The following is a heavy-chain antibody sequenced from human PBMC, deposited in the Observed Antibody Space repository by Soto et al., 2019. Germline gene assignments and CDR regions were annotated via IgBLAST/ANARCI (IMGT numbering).Heavy chain of an antibody. D-gene: IGHD3-10*01. J-gene: IGHJ5*02. CDR3: ARADVLLWFGEYHNWFDP. CDR1: GFTFSSYG. V-gene: IGHV3-33*01. CDR2: IWYDGSNK. Sequence: PGGSLRLSCAASGFTFSSYGMHWVRQAPGKGLEWVAVIWYDGSNKYYADSVKGRFTISRDNSKNTLYLQMNSLRAEDTAVYYCARADVLLWFGEYHNWFDPWGQGTLVTVSS.